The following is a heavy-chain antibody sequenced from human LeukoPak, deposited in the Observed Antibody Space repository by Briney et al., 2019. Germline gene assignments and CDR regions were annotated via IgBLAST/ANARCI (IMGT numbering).Heavy chain of an antibody. CDR3: ASAPERYSSGWYNYCYGMDV. J-gene: IGHJ6*02. V-gene: IGHV3-9*01. Sequence: GGSLRLSCAASGFTFDDYAMHWVRQGPGKGLEWVSGISWNSNTIAYADSVKGRFTISRDNAKNSLYLQMNSLRAGDTAVYYCASAPERYSSGWYNYCYGMDVWGQGTTVTVSS. CDR2: ISWNSNTI. CDR1: GFTFDDYA. D-gene: IGHD6-19*01.